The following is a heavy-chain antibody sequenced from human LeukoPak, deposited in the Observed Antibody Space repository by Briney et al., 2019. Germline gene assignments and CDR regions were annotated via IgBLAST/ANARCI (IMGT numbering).Heavy chain of an antibody. Sequence: GGSLRLSCAASGFTFSSYAMSWVRQAPEKGLEWVSAISASGGGTSYADSVKGRFTISRDNSKNTLYLQMISLRAEDTAIYYCAKEPRNLGYCSGGSCYCDYWGQGTLVTVSS. CDR1: GFTFSSYA. D-gene: IGHD2-15*01. V-gene: IGHV3-23*01. J-gene: IGHJ4*02. CDR3: AKEPRNLGYCSGGSCYCDY. CDR2: ISASGGGT.